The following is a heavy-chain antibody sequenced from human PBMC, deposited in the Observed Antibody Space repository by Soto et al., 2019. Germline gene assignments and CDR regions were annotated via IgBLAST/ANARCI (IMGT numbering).Heavy chain of an antibody. J-gene: IGHJ4*02. D-gene: IGHD2-21*02. CDR1: GFTFSSYG. CDR3: AKDMKQRGVVTPLYFDY. Sequence: QVQLVESGGGVVQPGRSLRLSCAASGFTFSSYGMHWVRQAPGKGLEWVAVISYDGSNKYYADSVKGRFTISRDNSKNTLYLQMNGLRAEDTAVYYCAKDMKQRGVVTPLYFDYWGQGTLVTVSS. V-gene: IGHV3-30*18. CDR2: ISYDGSNK.